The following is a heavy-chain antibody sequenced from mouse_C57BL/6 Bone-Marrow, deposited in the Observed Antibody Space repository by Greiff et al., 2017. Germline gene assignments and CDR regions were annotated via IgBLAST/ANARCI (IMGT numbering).Heavy chain of an antibody. CDR2: IYPRSGNT. CDR1: GYTFTSYG. V-gene: IGHV1-81*01. D-gene: IGHD3-2*02. CDR3: AGAAQAIFAY. Sequence: QVHVKQSGAELARPGASVKLSCKASGYTFTSYGISWVKQRTGQGLEWIGEIYPRSGNTYYNEKFKGKATLTADKSSSTAYMELRSLTSEDSAVYFCAGAAQAIFAYWGQGTLVTVSA. J-gene: IGHJ3*01.